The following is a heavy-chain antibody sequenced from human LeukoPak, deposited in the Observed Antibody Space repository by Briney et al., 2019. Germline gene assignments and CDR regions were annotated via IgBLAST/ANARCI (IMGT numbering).Heavy chain of an antibody. D-gene: IGHD2-21*02. J-gene: IGHJ1*01. CDR1: GGSINTYY. CDR2: IYYTGST. Sequence: SETLSLTCTVSGGSINTYYWSWIRQPPGKGLEWIGYIYYTGSTNYNPSLKSRVTISLDTSKNQFSLKLSSVTAADTAVYYCARDGGDQAGAPSREYFQHWGQGTLVTVSS. V-gene: IGHV4-59*12. CDR3: ARDGGDQAGAPSREYFQH.